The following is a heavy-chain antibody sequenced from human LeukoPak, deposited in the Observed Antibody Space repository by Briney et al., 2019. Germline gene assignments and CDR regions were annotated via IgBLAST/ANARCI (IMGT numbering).Heavy chain of an antibody. J-gene: IGHJ4*02. CDR3: ARDLGVYYYDSSALGY. V-gene: IGHV3-74*01. CDR2: INSDGSST. D-gene: IGHD3-22*01. CDR1: GFTFSNYW. Sequence: GGSLRLSCAASGFTFSNYWIHWVRQAPGKGLVWVSRINSDGSSTSYADSVKGRFTISRDNAKNTLYLQMNSLRAEDTAVYYCARDLGVYYYDSSALGYWGQGTLVTVSS.